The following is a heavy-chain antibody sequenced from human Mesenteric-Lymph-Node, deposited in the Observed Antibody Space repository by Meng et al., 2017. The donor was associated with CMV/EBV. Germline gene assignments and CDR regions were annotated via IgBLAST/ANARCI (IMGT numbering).Heavy chain of an antibody. D-gene: IGHD2-15*01. J-gene: IGHJ4*02. V-gene: IGHV4-34*01. CDR3: ARGRPGYCSGGSCYQPFDY. CDR2: INHSGST. Sequence: FRGDYWSWMRQPPGKGLEWIGEINHSGSTNYNPSLKSRVTISVDTSKNQFSLKLSSVTAADTAVYYCARGRPGYCSGGSCYQPFDYWGQGTLVTVSS. CDR1: FRGDY.